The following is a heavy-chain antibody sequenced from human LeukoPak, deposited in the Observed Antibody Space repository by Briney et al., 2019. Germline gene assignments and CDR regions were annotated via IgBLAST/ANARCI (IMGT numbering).Heavy chain of an antibody. Sequence: GESLKISCKGSGYSFTSYWIGWVRQMPGKGLEWMGIIYPGDSDTRYSPSFQGQVTISADKSISTAYLQWSSLKASDTAMYYCARRELSTVVISDAFDIWGQGTMVTVSS. CDR1: GYSFTSYW. CDR2: IYPGDSDT. CDR3: ARRELSTVVISDAFDI. J-gene: IGHJ3*02. V-gene: IGHV5-51*01. D-gene: IGHD4-23*01.